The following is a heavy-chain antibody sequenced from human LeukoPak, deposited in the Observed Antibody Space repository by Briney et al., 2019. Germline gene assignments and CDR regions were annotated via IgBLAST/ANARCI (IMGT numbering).Heavy chain of an antibody. Sequence: GASVKVSCKASGGTFSSYAISWVRQAPGQGLEWMGGIIPIFGTANYAQKFQGRVTITTDESTSTAYMELSSLRSEDTAVYYCARAPDCSSTSCYTWIWFDPWGQGTLVTVSS. CDR1: GGTFSSYA. D-gene: IGHD2-2*02. CDR3: ARAPDCSSTSCYTWIWFDP. CDR2: IIPIFGTA. V-gene: IGHV1-69*05. J-gene: IGHJ5*02.